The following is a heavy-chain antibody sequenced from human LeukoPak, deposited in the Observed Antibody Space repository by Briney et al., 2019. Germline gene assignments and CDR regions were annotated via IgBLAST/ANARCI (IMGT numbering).Heavy chain of an antibody. CDR3: ARDPALVDYDAFDI. CDR1: GYTFTSYG. D-gene: IGHD4-11*01. J-gene: IGHJ3*02. V-gene: IGHV1-18*01. Sequence: GASVKVSCKASGYTFTSYGISWVRQAPGQGLEWMGWISAYNGNTNYAQKLQGRVTMTTDTSTSTAYMELRSLRSDDTAVYYCARDPALVDYDAFDIWGQGTMVTVSS. CDR2: ISAYNGNT.